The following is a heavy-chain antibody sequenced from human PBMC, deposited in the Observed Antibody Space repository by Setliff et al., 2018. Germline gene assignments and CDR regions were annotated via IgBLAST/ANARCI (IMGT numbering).Heavy chain of an antibody. CDR2: INTSGST. J-gene: IGHJ6*03. D-gene: IGHD1-26*01. CDR1: GGSISYNY. CDR3: ATRKSSGRLYYMDV. V-gene: IGHV4-4*07. Sequence: PSETLSLTCTVSGGSISYNYWSWIRQPAGKGLQWIGRINTSGSTNYNPSLKSRVTISGDTSKNQVSLRLSSVTAADTAVYYCATRKSSGRLYYMDVWGKGTTVTVSS.